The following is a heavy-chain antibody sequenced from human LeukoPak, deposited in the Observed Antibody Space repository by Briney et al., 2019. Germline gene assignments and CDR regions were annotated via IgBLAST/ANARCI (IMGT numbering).Heavy chain of an antibody. CDR2: INHSGST. CDR1: GGSFSGYY. D-gene: IGHD3-9*01. Sequence: KPSETLSLTCAVYGGSFSGYYWSWIRQPPGKGLEWIGEINHSGSTNYNPSLKSRVTISVDTSKNQFSLKLSSVPAAETAVYYCARASSYYDILTGPLAVGYMDVWRKGTTVTDSS. J-gene: IGHJ6*03. V-gene: IGHV4-34*01. CDR3: ARASSYYDILTGPLAVGYMDV.